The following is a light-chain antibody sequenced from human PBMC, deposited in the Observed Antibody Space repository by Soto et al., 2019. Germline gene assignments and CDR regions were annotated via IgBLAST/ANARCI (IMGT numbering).Light chain of an antibody. CDR2: DND. J-gene: IGLJ2*01. Sequence: QSALTQPPSMSAAPGQMVTITCSGTSSNIGNNYVSWYQQVPGTAPRLFIYDNDRRPSGIPDRFSGSRSGTSATLDITGLQTGDEADYYCGTWDSSLNSAIFGGGTKLTVL. V-gene: IGLV1-51*01. CDR3: GTWDSSLNSAI. CDR1: SSNIGNNY.